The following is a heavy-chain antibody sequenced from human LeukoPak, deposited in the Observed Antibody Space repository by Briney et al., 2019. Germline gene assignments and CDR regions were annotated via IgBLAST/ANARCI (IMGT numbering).Heavy chain of an antibody. J-gene: IGHJ6*03. Sequence: SETLSLTCTVSGGSISSYYRSWIRQPPGKGLEWIAYISYSGSTNYNPSLKSRVTISVDTPKNQFSLKLSSVTAADTAVYYCAGGYKYAYYNYYYMDVWGKGTTVTVSS. CDR3: AGGYKYAYYNYYYMDV. D-gene: IGHD5-24*01. CDR1: GGSISSYY. V-gene: IGHV4-59*01. CDR2: ISYSGST.